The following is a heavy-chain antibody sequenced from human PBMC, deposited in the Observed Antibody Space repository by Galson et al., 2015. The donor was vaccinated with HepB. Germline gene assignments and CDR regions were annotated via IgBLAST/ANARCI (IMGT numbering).Heavy chain of an antibody. CDR1: AFTFRSYA. J-gene: IGHJ4*02. Sequence: SLRLSCAASAFTFRSYAMSWVRRAPGKGLEWVSSISNNGASIYYANSVRGRFTISRDNSKNTLYLQMNSLRAEDTAVYYCAKDRVRGYDYVWGSYTSDYWGQGTLVTVSS. CDR3: AKDRVRGYDYVWGSYTSDY. CDR2: ISNNGASI. D-gene: IGHD3-16*01. V-gene: IGHV3-23*01.